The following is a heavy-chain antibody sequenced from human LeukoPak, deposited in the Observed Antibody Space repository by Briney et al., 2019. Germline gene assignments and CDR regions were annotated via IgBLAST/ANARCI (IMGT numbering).Heavy chain of an antibody. CDR1: GGSFSGYY. V-gene: IGHV4-34*01. CDR2: INHSGST. Sequence: SETLSLTCAVYGGSFSGYYWSWIRQPPGKGLEWIGEINHSGSTNYNPSLKSRVTISVDPSKNQFSLKLSSVTAADTAVYYCARSPGAQGYCSGGSCYRRFDIWGQGTMVTVSS. CDR3: ARSPGAQGYCSGGSCYRRFDI. D-gene: IGHD2-15*01. J-gene: IGHJ3*02.